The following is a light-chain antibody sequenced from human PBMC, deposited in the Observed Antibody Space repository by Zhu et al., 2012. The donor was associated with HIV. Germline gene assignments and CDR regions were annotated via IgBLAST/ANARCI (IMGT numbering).Light chain of an antibody. CDR1: QTVSRNY. J-gene: IGKJ2*01. V-gene: IGKV3-20*01. Sequence: EIVLVQSPGTLSLSPGERATLSCRTSQTVSRNYLAWYQQKPGQAPRLLIYGASRRVTGIPDRFSGSGSGTDFTLTISRLEPEDFAVYYCQHYVPSPMYTFGQGTKLEIK. CDR3: QHYVPSPMYT. CDR2: GAS.